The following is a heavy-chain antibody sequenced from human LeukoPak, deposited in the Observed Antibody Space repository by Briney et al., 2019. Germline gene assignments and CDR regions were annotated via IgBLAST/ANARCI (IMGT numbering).Heavy chain of an antibody. D-gene: IGHD5-24*01. J-gene: IGHJ5*02. V-gene: IGHV4-30-4*01. CDR2: IYYSGST. CDR3: ARLDVLLGMAIQLGPIRWFDP. CDR1: GGSISSGDYY. Sequence: SETLSLTCTVSGGSISSGDYYWSWIRQPPGKGLEWIGYIYYSGSTYYNPSLKSRVTISVDTSKNQFSLKLSSVTAADTAVYYCARLDVLLGMAIQLGPIRWFDPWGQGTLVTVSS.